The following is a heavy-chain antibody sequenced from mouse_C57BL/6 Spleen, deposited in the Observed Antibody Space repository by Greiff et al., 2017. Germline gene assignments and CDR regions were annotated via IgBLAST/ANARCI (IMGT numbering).Heavy chain of an antibody. CDR2: ISSGGSYT. D-gene: IGHD1-1*01. Sequence: DVKLVESGGDLVKPGGSLKLSCAASGFTFSSYGMSWVRQTPDKRLEWVATISSGGSYTCYPDSVKGRFTISRDNAKNTLYLQMSSLKSEDTAMYYCARQEHYYGDAMDYWGQGTSVTVSS. CDR3: ARQEHYYGDAMDY. J-gene: IGHJ4*01. CDR1: GFTFSSYG. V-gene: IGHV5-6*02.